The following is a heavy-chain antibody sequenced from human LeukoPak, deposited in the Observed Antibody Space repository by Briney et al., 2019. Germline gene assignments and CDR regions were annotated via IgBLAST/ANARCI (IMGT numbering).Heavy chain of an antibody. CDR1: GFTSSSYA. CDR3: AKDTYSSSTYNDY. J-gene: IGHJ4*02. Sequence: GGSLRLSCAASGFTSSSYAMSWVRQAPGKGLEWVSDISDTGGSTNYADSVKGRFSISRDNSKNALYLQMNSLRVDDTAVYYCAKDTYSSSTYNDYWGQGTLVTVSS. D-gene: IGHD6-6*01. V-gene: IGHV3-23*01. CDR2: ISDTGGST.